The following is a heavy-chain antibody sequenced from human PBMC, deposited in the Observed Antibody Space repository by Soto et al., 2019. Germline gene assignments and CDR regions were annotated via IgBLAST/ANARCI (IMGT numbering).Heavy chain of an antibody. CDR1: GFGFSTYS. CDR2: ISSGSTIYM. Sequence: GGSLRLSCAASGFGFSTYSMNWVRQAPGKGLEWVSYISSGSTIYMYYADSVKGRFTISRDNAKNSLYLQMNDLRAEDTAVYYCARSDYASGSYFDHWGQGILVTVSS. D-gene: IGHD3-10*01. CDR3: ARSDYASGSYFDH. V-gene: IGHV3-21*01. J-gene: IGHJ5*02.